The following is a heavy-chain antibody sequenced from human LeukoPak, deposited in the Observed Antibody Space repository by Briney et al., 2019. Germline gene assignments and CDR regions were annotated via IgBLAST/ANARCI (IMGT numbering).Heavy chain of an antibody. Sequence: SETLSLTCAVSGYSISSGYYWGWIRQPPGKGLEWIGSIYHSGSTYYNPSLKSRVPISVDTSKNQFSLKLSTVTAADTAVYYCARHVLGPMGVDAFDIWGQGTMVTVSS. CDR1: GYSISSGYY. J-gene: IGHJ3*02. CDR2: IYHSGST. V-gene: IGHV4-38-2*01. D-gene: IGHD2-8*02. CDR3: ARHVLGPMGVDAFDI.